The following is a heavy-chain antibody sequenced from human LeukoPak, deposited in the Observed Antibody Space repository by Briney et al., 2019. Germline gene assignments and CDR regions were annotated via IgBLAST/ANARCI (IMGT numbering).Heavy chain of an antibody. CDR1: GGSFSGYY. J-gene: IGHJ4*02. V-gene: IGHV4-34*01. CDR2: INHSGST. Sequence: PSETLSLTCAVYGGSFSGYYWSWIRQPPGKGLAWIGEINHSGSTNYNPSLKSRVTISVDTSKNQFSLKLSSVTAADTAVYYCARRPIFYYDSSGLSPFDYWGQGTLVTVSS. CDR3: ARRPIFYYDSSGLSPFDY. D-gene: IGHD3-22*01.